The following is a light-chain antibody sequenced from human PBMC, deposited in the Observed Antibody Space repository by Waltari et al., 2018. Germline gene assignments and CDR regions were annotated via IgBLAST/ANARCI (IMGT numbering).Light chain of an antibody. CDR2: LGS. CDR3: MQALQIPWT. CDR1: QSLVHSNGYTY. V-gene: IGKV2-28*01. Sequence: DIVMTQSPLSLPFTPGEPASISCRSTQSLVHSNGYTYFDWYLQKPGQSPQVLIYLGSNRASGVPDRFSGSGSGTDFTLKISRVEAEDVGVYYCMQALQIPWTFGQGTKVEIK. J-gene: IGKJ1*01.